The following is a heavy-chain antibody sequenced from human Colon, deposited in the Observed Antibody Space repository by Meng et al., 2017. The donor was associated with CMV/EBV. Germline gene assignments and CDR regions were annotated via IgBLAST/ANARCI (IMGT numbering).Heavy chain of an antibody. J-gene: IGHJ3*02. V-gene: IGHV4-39*07. CDR3: ARFTTNYAFDI. Sequence: SETLSLTGRVSGGSISSSTYYWGWIRQPPEKGLEWIGNIYYSGTTYYSPSLKSRVTISVDTSKNQFSLKLSSVTAADTAVYYCARFTTNYAFDIWDQGTMVTVSS. CDR1: GGSISSSTYY. CDR2: IYYSGTT. D-gene: IGHD3-22*01.